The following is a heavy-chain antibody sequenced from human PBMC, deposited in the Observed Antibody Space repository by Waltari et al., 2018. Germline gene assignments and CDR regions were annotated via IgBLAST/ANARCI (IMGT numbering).Heavy chain of an antibody. D-gene: IGHD4-17*01. CDR3: ATLAVTTSYGAY. CDR1: GFTFTSYA. J-gene: IGHJ4*02. Sequence: VQLLESGGGLVQPGGSLRLSCADSGFTFTSYAMSWVRQAPGKGLEWVAAISDSGVSTYYADSVKGRFTISRDNSKSTLYLQMNSLRAEDTAVYYCATLAVTTSYGAYWGQGTLVTVSS. CDR2: ISDSGVST. V-gene: IGHV3-23*01.